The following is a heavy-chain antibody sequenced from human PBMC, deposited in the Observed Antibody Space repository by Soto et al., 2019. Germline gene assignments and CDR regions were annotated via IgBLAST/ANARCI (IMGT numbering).Heavy chain of an antibody. V-gene: IGHV5-51*01. CDR3: ARHNHGFDH. J-gene: IGHJ4*02. CDR2: IFCGDSDT. Sequence: PGESLKISCKDSGYKFSTNWIAWVRHMPGKGLEGVGVIFCGDSDTRYSPSFQGQVTLSVDKSINTVYLQWSSLKASDTAMYYCARHNHGFDHWGQGTLVTVSS. CDR1: GYKFSTNW.